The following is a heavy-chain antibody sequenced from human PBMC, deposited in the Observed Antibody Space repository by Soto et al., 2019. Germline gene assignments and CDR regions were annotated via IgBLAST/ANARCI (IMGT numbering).Heavy chain of an antibody. Sequence: QVQLVQSGTEVKKPGASVKVSCKASGYTFSNFGLSWVRQAPGQGLEWMGWISPSNGQTIYAQNFHGRVTMTTDTSTATPHMELRSLISDDTAVYYCARVIMIFGVANLGSYFDYWGQGTRVTVSA. D-gene: IGHD3-3*01. CDR3: ARVIMIFGVANLGSYFDY. CDR2: ISPSNGQT. V-gene: IGHV1-18*01. J-gene: IGHJ4*02. CDR1: GYTFSNFG.